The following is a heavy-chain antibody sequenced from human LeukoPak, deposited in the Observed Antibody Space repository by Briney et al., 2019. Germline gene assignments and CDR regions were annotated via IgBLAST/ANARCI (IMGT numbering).Heavy chain of an antibody. V-gene: IGHV4-4*02. CDR1: GGSISSSNW. D-gene: IGHD3-22*01. J-gene: IGHJ4*02. CDR3: ARVESGLFPPFDY. CDR2: IYHSGST. Sequence: PSETLSLTCAVSGGSISSSNWWSWVRQPPGKGLEWIGEIYHSGSTNYKPSLKSRVTISVDTSKNQFSLKLSSVTAADTAVYYCARVESGLFPPFDYWGQGTLVTVSS.